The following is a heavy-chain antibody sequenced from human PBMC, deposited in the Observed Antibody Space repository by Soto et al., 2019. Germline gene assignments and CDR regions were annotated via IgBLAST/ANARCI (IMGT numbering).Heavy chain of an antibody. V-gene: IGHV3-15*01. CDR1: GITFSNAW. Sequence: TGGSLRLCCAASGITFSNAWMSWVRQAPGKGLEWVGRIKNKRDGGTADYAAPVRGRFTISRDDSTNTLFLQMNSLETEDTAVYYCTTDPGDYEDFWGRGTLVTVSS. CDR2: IKNKRDGGTA. D-gene: IGHD4-17*01. CDR3: TTDPGDYEDF. J-gene: IGHJ4*02.